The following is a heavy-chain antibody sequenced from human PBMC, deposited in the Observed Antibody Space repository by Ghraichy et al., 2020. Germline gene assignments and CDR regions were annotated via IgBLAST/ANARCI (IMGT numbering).Heavy chain of an antibody. Sequence: SETLSLTCAVYGGSFSGYYWSWIRQPPGKGLEWIGEINHSGSTNYNPSLKSRVTISVDTSKNQFSLKLSSVTAADTAGYYGARGRGVDTATGYYMDVWGKGTTVTVSS. CDR3: ARGRGVDTATGYYMDV. J-gene: IGHJ6*03. V-gene: IGHV4-34*01. D-gene: IGHD5-18*01. CDR1: GGSFSGYY. CDR2: INHSGST.